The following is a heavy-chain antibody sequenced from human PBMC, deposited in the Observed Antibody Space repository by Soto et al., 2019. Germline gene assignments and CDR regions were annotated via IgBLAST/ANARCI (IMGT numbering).Heavy chain of an antibody. J-gene: IGHJ4*02. Sequence: QVQVVQSGTEVKKPGASVKVSCKASGYMLTDYYMHWVRQAPGRGLEWMGLINPDTGGTMDDQKFKGRVTMTRDTAINTAYMELSRLQYDDTAMYYCARKVATFNFAHWGQGTLVTVSS. CDR1: GYMLTDYY. CDR3: ARKVATFNFAH. D-gene: IGHD5-12*01. CDR2: INPDTGGT. V-gene: IGHV1-2*02.